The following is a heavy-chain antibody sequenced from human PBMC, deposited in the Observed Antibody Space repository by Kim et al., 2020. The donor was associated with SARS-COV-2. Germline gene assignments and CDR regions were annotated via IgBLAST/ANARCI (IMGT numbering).Heavy chain of an antibody. J-gene: IGHJ4*02. D-gene: IGHD1-7*01. Sequence: TGYAQKFQGRVTRTRNTSISTAYMELSSLRSEDTAVYYCARGDWNYDLNYWGQGTLVTVSS. V-gene: IGHV1-8*01. CDR3: ARGDWNYDLNY. CDR2: T.